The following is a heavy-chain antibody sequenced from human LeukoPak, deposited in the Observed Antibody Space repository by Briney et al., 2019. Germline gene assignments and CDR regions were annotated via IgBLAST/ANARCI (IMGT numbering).Heavy chain of an antibody. V-gene: IGHV3-23*01. CDR3: AKGPVSAIVGANALDY. CDR2: ISGSTGST. D-gene: IGHD1-26*01. CDR1: GFTFSNYA. Sequence: GGSLRLSCAASGFTFSNYAMNWVRQAPGKGLEWVSLISGSTGSTYYADSVKGRFSISRDNSKNTIYQQMISLRAEDTAVYYCAKGPVSAIVGANALDYWGQGTLVTVSS. J-gene: IGHJ4*02.